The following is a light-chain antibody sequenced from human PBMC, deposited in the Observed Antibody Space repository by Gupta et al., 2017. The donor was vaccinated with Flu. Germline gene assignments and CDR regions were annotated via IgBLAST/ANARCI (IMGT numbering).Light chain of an antibody. CDR2: GAT. CDR1: QTIASY. J-gene: IGKJ2*01. Sequence: DIQMTQSPSSLSASVGDRVTITCRASQTIASYLNWYQQKPGKAPNLLIYGATKLEDGVSSRFSGSGSGTEFTLTINRLQPEDFANYYCQHRDSTPGTFGQGTKLDIK. V-gene: IGKV1-39*01. CDR3: QHRDSTPGT.